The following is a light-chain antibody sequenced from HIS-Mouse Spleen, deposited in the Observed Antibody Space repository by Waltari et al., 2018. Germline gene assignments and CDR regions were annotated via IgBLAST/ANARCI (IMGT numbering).Light chain of an antibody. V-gene: IGKV1-9*01. CDR2: AAS. CDR1: QGISSY. CDR3: QQLNGYPPT. Sequence: EIQLTQSPSFLSASVGDRVTITCRASQGISSYLAWYQQKPGKAPKLLIYAASTLQSGVPSRFSGSGSGTEFTLTISSLQPEDFATYYCQQLNGYPPTFGQGTKVEIK. J-gene: IGKJ1*01.